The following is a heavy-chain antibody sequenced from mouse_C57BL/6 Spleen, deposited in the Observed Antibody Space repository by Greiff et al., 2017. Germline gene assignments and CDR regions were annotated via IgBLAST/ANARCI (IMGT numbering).Heavy chain of an antibody. CDR1: GYTFTSYG. V-gene: IGHV1-81*01. CDR2: IYPRSGNT. CDR3: ARWGNYYGSRGAMDY. J-gene: IGHJ4*01. Sequence: QVQLQQSGAELARPGASVKLSCKASGYTFTSYGISWVKQRTGQGLEWIGEIYPRSGNTYYNEKFKGKATLTADKSSSTAYMELRSLTSEDSAVYFCARWGNYYGSRGAMDYWGQGTSVTVSS. D-gene: IGHD1-1*01.